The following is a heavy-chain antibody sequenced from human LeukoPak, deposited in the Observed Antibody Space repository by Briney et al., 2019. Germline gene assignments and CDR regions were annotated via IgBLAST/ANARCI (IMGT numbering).Heavy chain of an antibody. Sequence: GESLKISCKGSGYSFTSYWIGWVRQMPGKGLEWMGIIYPGDSDTRYSPSFQGQVTISADKSISTAYLQWSSLKASDTAMYYCASYYGSGSPYYYGMDVWGQGTTVTVSS. D-gene: IGHD3-10*01. J-gene: IGHJ6*02. CDR1: GYSFTSYW. CDR2: IYPGDSDT. V-gene: IGHV5-51*01. CDR3: ASYYGSGSPYYYGMDV.